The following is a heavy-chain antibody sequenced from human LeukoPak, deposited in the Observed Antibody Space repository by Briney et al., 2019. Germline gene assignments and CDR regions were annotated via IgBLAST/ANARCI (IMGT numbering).Heavy chain of an antibody. CDR1: GYTFTGYY. J-gene: IGHJ5*02. CDR3: ARDRGELGDEGWFDP. V-gene: IGHV1-2*06. Sequence: ASVKVSCKASGYTFTGYYMHWVRQAPGHGLEWMGRINPNSGGTNYAQKFQGRVTMTRDTSISTAYMELSRLRSDDTAVYYCARDRGELGDEGWFDPWGQGTLVTVSS. CDR2: INPNSGGT. D-gene: IGHD7-27*01.